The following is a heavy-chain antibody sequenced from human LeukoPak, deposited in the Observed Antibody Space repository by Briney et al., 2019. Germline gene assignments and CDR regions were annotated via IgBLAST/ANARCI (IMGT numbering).Heavy chain of an antibody. Sequence: SVKVSCKASGGTFSSYTISWVRQAPGQGLEWMGRIIPILGIANYAQKFQGRVTITADKSTSTAYMELSSLRSEDTAVYYCARVLRNYYDSGDYYYYGMDVWGQGTTVTVSS. J-gene: IGHJ6*02. CDR2: IIPILGIA. CDR3: ARVLRNYYDSGDYYYYGMDV. V-gene: IGHV1-69*02. D-gene: IGHD3-22*01. CDR1: GGTFSSYT.